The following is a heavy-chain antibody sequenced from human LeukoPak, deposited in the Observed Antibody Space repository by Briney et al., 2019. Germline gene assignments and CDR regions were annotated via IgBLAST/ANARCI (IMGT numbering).Heavy chain of an antibody. V-gene: IGHV3-48*01. Sequence: PGGSLRLSCAASGFTFSSYSMNWVRQAPGKGLEWVSYISSSGSTIYYADSVKGRFTISRDNSKNTLYLQMNSLRAEDTAVYYCAKDLYYYGSGSPLDYWGQGTLVTVSS. CDR1: GFTFSSYS. D-gene: IGHD3-10*01. CDR3: AKDLYYYGSGSPLDY. J-gene: IGHJ4*02. CDR2: ISSSGSTI.